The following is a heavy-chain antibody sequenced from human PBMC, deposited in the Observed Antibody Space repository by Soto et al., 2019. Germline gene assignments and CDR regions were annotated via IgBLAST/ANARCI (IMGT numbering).Heavy chain of an antibody. V-gene: IGHV3-74*01. Sequence: EVQLVESGGGLVQPGESLRLSCAASGFTFSNYWMNWARQAPGKGLVWVSRIKTDGTITTYADSVKGRFTTSRDNAKNTLYLQMNSLRVEDTAVYYCASSSGSNFPSDYWGQGTLVTVSS. CDR2: IKTDGTIT. D-gene: IGHD4-4*01. CDR1: GFTFSNYW. J-gene: IGHJ4*02. CDR3: ASSSGSNFPSDY.